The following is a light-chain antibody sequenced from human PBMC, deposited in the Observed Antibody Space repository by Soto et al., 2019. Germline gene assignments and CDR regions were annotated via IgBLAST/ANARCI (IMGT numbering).Light chain of an antibody. Sequence: DIQMTQSPSTLSASVGDRVTIACRASQSNSTGLDWYKQTPGKAPKLLIYKASNLEGGVPSRFSGSGSGTEFTITISSLQPDDFATYYCQQYNTYPLTFGGGTAVEIK. CDR3: QQYNTYPLT. CDR2: KAS. CDR1: QSNSTG. V-gene: IGKV1-5*03. J-gene: IGKJ4*01.